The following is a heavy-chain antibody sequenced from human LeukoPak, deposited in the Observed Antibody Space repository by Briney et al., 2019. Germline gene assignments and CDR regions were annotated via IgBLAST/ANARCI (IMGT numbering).Heavy chain of an antibody. Sequence: GGSLRLSCAASGFSFSGYEMNWVRQAPGKGLEWVSYISSSGSTIYYADSVKGRFTISRDNAKNSLYLQMNSLRAEDTAVYYCATLVTRPPYNWFDPWGQGTLVTVSS. J-gene: IGHJ5*02. CDR2: ISSSGSTI. CDR1: GFSFSGYE. V-gene: IGHV3-48*03. D-gene: IGHD4-11*01. CDR3: ATLVTRPPYNWFDP.